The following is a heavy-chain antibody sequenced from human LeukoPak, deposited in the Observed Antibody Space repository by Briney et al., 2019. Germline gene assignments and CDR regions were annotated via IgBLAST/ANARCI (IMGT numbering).Heavy chain of an antibody. V-gene: IGHV3-33*08. Sequence: PPGGSLRLSCAASGFTFSSYGMHWVRQAPGKGLEWVAVIWYDGSNKYYADSVKGRFTISRDNSKNTLYLQMNSLRAEDTAVYYCASLRSSGWMGDYGMDVWGQGTTVTVSS. CDR3: ASLRSSGWMGDYGMDV. D-gene: IGHD6-19*01. CDR1: GFTFSSYG. J-gene: IGHJ6*02. CDR2: IWYDGSNK.